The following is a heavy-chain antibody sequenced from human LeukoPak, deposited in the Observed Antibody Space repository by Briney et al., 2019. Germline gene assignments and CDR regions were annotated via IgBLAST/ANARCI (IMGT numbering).Heavy chain of an antibody. V-gene: IGHV1-2*02. D-gene: IGHD2-15*01. CDR2: INPNSGGT. Sequence: ASVKVSCKASGYTFTGYYMHWVRQAPGQGLEWMVWINPNSGGTNYAQKFQGRVTMTRDTSISTAYMELSRLRSDDTAVYYCARDLVMVVAAPFDPWGQGTLVTVSS. CDR1: GYTFTGYY. J-gene: IGHJ5*02. CDR3: ARDLVMVVAAPFDP.